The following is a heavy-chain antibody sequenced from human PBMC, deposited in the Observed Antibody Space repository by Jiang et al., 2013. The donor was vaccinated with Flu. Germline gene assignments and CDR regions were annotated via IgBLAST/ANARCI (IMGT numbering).Heavy chain of an antibody. CDR2: IYPGDSDT. J-gene: IGHJ4*02. CDR3: ARQSPPYYYDSSGYYYY. D-gene: IGHD3-22*01. Sequence: FTSYWIGWVRQMPGKGLEWMGIIYPGDSDTRYSPPSQGQVTISADKSISTAYLQWSSLKASDTAMYYCARQSPPYYYDSSGYYYYWGQGTLVTVSS. CDR1: FTSYW. V-gene: IGHV5-51*01.